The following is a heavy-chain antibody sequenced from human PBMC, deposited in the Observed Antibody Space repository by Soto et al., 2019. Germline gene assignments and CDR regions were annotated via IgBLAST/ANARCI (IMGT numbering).Heavy chain of an antibody. V-gene: IGHV3-53*04. CDR2: IYSGGST. CDR1: GFTVSSNY. D-gene: IGHD6-13*01. J-gene: IGHJ3*02. Sequence: EVQLVESGGGLVQPGGSLRLSCAASGFTVSSNYMSWVRQAPGKGLEWVSVIYSGGSTYYADSVKGRFTISRHNSKNTLYLQMSSLRAEDTAVYYCARHSFAGTDAFDIWGQGTMVTVSS. CDR3: ARHSFAGTDAFDI.